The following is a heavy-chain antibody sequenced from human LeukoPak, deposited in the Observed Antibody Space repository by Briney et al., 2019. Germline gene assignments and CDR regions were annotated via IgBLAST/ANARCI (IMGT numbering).Heavy chain of an antibody. Sequence: SETLSLTCTVSGASISSYYWSWIRQPPGKGLEWIGYNYNPSLKSRVTISVDTSKNQFSLKLSSVTAADTAVYYCARHSNGWGSLDPWGQGTLVTVSS. CDR3: ARHSNGWGSLDP. V-gene: IGHV4-59*08. J-gene: IGHJ5*02. CDR1: GASISSYY. D-gene: IGHD3-22*01.